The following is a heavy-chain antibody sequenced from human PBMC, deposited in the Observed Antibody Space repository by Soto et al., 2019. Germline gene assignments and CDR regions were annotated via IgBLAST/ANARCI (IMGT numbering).Heavy chain of an antibody. Sequence: ASVKVSCKASGYTFTSYDINWVRQATGQGLEWMGWMNPNSGNTGYAQKFQGRVTMTRNTSISTAYMELSSLRSEDTAVYYCARGYDILTGCAFDIWGQGTMVTVSS. D-gene: IGHD3-9*01. CDR2: MNPNSGNT. J-gene: IGHJ3*02. V-gene: IGHV1-8*01. CDR3: ARGYDILTGCAFDI. CDR1: GYTFTSYD.